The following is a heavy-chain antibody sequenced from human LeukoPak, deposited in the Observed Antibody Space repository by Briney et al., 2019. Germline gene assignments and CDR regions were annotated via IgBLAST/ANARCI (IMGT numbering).Heavy chain of an antibody. V-gene: IGHV3-7*05. CDR3: VRDGIRDIPGVITIRYDY. Sequence: GGSLRLSCSASAFTFSMYWMTWVRQAPGKGLDWEATIKEDGSDKYYVDSVRGRFTISRDNAENSLNLQMNSLTAEDTALYYCVRDGIRDIPGVITIRYDYWGQGTLVTVSS. J-gene: IGHJ4*02. CDR2: IKEDGSDK. D-gene: IGHD3-10*01. CDR1: AFTFSMYW.